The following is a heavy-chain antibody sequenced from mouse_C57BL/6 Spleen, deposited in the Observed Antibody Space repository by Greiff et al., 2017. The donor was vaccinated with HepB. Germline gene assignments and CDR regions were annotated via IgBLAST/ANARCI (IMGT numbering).Heavy chain of an antibody. J-gene: IGHJ1*03. Sequence: EVQLVESGGDLVKPGGSLKLSCAASGFTFSSYGMSWVRQTPDKRLEWVATISSGGSYTYYPDSVKGRFTISRDNAKNTLYLQMSSLKSEDTAMYYCARGAVSGYFDVWGTGTTVTVSS. D-gene: IGHD3-1*01. V-gene: IGHV5-6*01. CDR1: GFTFSSYG. CDR2: ISSGGSYT. CDR3: ARGAVSGYFDV.